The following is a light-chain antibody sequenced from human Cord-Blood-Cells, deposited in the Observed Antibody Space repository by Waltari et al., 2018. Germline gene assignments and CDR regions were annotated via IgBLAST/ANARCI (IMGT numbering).Light chain of an antibody. J-gene: IGKJ1*01. V-gene: IGKV3-20*01. Sequence: EIVLTQSPGTLSMSPGYRATLSCRASQSVSSSYLAWYQQKPGQAHRLLIYGASSRATGIPDRFSGSGSGTDFTLTISRLEPEDFAVYYCQQYGSSPRTFGQGTKVEIK. CDR1: QSVSSSY. CDR2: GAS. CDR3: QQYGSSPRT.